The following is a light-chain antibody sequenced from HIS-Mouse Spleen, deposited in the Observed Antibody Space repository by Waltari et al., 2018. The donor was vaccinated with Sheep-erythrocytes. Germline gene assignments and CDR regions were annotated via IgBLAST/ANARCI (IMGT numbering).Light chain of an antibody. CDR1: SSDVGCYNY. Sequence: QSALTQPRSVSGSPGQSVTISCTGTSSDVGCYNYVSWYQQHPGKAPKPMIYDFSKRPSGVPDRFSGSKSGNTASLTISGLQAEDEADYYCCSYAGSYNHVFATGTKVTVL. CDR3: CSYAGSYNHV. J-gene: IGLJ1*01. V-gene: IGLV2-11*01. CDR2: DFS.